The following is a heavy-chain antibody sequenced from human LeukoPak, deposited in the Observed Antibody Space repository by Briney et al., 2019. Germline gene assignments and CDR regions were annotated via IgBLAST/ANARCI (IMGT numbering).Heavy chain of an antibody. V-gene: IGHV1-3*01. D-gene: IGHD2-2*01. Sequence: ASVKVSCKASGYTFTNYAMNWVRQAPGQRLEWMGWINAGNGNTKYSQKFQGRVTITRDTSASTAYMELSSLRSEDTAVYYCARSEDCSSTSCYAYYYYYGMDVWGQGTTVTVSS. CDR2: INAGNGNT. J-gene: IGHJ6*02. CDR1: GYTFTNYA. CDR3: ARSEDCSSTSCYAYYYYYGMDV.